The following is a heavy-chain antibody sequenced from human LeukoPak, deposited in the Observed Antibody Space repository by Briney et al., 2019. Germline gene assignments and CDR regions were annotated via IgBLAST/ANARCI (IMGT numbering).Heavy chain of an antibody. CDR1: GYTFTGYY. J-gene: IGHJ4*02. Sequence: GASVKVSCKASGYTFTGYYMHWVRQAPGQGLEWMGWINPNSGGTSYAQKFQGRVTMTRDTSISTAYMELSRLRSDDTAVYYCARGGTSIAAAGRWGQGTLVTVSS. CDR3: ARGGTSIAAAGR. V-gene: IGHV1-2*02. CDR2: INPNSGGT. D-gene: IGHD6-13*01.